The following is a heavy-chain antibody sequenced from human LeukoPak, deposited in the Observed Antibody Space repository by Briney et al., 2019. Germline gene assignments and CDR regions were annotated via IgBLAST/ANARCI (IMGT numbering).Heavy chain of an antibody. CDR3: ASLIVGATVFDY. CDR2: ISYDGSNK. V-gene: IGHV3-30-3*01. J-gene: IGHJ4*02. CDR1: GFTFSSYA. Sequence: GGSLRLSCAASGFTFSSYAMHWVRQAPGKGLEWVAVISYDGSNKYYADSVKGRFTISRDNSKNTLYLQMNSLRAEDTAVYYCASLIVGATVFDYWGQGTLVTVSS. D-gene: IGHD1-26*01.